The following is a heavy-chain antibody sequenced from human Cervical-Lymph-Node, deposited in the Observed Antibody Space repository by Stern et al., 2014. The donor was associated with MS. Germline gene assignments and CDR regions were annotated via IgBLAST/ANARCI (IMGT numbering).Heavy chain of an antibody. CDR3: ARAGSGNSNYFDY. CDR1: GYTFTAYY. V-gene: IGHV1-46*01. J-gene: IGHJ4*02. D-gene: IGHD3-22*01. Sequence: VQLVESGAEVKKPGASVKVSCKASGYTFTAYYMYWVRQASGQGLEWLGIIKPTGGSTTYAQTFQGRVTMTADTSTSTVYMDLSSLTSEDTAIYFCARAGSGNSNYFDYWGQGTLVTVSS. CDR2: IKPTGGST.